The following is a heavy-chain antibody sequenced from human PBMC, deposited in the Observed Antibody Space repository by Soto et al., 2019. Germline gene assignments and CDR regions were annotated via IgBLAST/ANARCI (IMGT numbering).Heavy chain of an antibody. J-gene: IGHJ4*02. CDR2: IYHSGTT. Sequence: PSETLSLTCAVSGDSISRGYHWAWIRQPPGKGLEWVASIYHSGTTYYNPSLTSRVTISVDTPKNQFYLRLSSVTAADSAVYYCARGFYYDSSGPFDYWGQGTLVTVDS. CDR3: ARGFYYDSSGPFDY. V-gene: IGHV4-38-2*01. CDR1: GDSISRGYH. D-gene: IGHD3-22*01.